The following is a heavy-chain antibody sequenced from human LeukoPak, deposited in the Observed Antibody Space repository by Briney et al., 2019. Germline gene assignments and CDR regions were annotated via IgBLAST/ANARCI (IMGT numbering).Heavy chain of an antibody. D-gene: IGHD2-2*02. CDR2: IWYDGSNK. J-gene: IGHJ6*03. V-gene: IGHV3-33*01. CDR3: ARDPRYCSSTSCYTFYYYYYYMDV. Sequence: GGSLRLSCAASGFTFSSYGMHWVRQAPGKGLEWVAVIWYDGSNKYYADSVKGRFTISRDNSKNTLYLQMNSLRAEDTAVYYCARDPRYCSSTSCYTFYYYYYYMDVWGKGTTVTVSS. CDR1: GFTFSSYG.